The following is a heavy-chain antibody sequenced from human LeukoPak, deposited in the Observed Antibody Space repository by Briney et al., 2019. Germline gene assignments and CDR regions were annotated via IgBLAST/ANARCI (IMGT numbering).Heavy chain of an antibody. CDR1: GFTFSTYS. CDR3: ASPRRRYDGAVAD. CDR2: ICSNGGST. V-gene: IGHV3-64*01. D-gene: IGHD6-19*01. Sequence: GGSLRLSCAASGFTFSTYSMNWVRQAPGKGLEYVSAICSNGGSTYYANSVKGRFTISRDNSKNTLYLQMGSLRAEDMAVYYCASPRRRYDGAVADWGQGTLVTVSS. J-gene: IGHJ1*01.